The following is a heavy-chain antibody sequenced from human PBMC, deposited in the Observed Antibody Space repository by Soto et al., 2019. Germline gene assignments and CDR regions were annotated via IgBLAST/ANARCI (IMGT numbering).Heavy chain of an antibody. J-gene: IGHJ5*02. CDR2: INSDGSIT. Sequence: PGGSLRLSCAASGFTFSSYWMHWVRQAPGKGLLWVSRINSDGSITTYAESVKGRFSISRDNAKNTLYLQMNSLRAEDSAVYYCVRQSNWFDPWGQGTQVTVSS. V-gene: IGHV3-74*01. CDR3: VRQSNWFDP. CDR1: GFTFSSYW.